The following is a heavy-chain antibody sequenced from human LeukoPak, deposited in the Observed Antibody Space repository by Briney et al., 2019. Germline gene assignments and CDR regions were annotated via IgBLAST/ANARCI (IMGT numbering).Heavy chain of an antibody. V-gene: IGHV3-21*01. CDR2: ISSSNSYI. CDR3: AKAVAGHFDY. Sequence: GGSLRLSCAASKFAFSSYAMSWVRQAPGKGLEWVSSISSSNSYIYYADSVKGRFTISRDNAKNSLYLQMNSLRAEDTAVYYCAKAVAGHFDYWGQGTLVTVSS. D-gene: IGHD6-19*01. J-gene: IGHJ4*02. CDR1: KFAFSSYA.